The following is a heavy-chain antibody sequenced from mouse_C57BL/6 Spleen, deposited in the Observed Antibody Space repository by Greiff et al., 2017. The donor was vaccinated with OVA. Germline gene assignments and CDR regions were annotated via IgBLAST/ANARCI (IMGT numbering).Heavy chain of an antibody. V-gene: IGHV7-3*01. CDR1: GFTFTDYY. D-gene: IGHD3-3*01. Sequence: EVHLVESGGGLVQPGGSLSLSCAASGFTFTDYYMSWVRQPPGKALEWLGFIRNKANGYTTEYSASVKGRFTISRDNSQSILYLQMNALRAEDSATYYCARYGTSYCDYWGQGTTLTVSS. CDR2: IRNKANGYTT. CDR3: ARYGTSYCDY. J-gene: IGHJ2*01.